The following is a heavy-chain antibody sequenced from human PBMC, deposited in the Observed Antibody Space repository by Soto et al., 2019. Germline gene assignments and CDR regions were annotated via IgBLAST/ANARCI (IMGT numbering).Heavy chain of an antibody. CDR3: ARDQPGYSYGYGLGY. V-gene: IGHV3-23*01. Sequence: GGSLRLSCAASGFTFSSYAMSWVRQAPRKGLEWVSVIRGNGGSTYYADSVKGRFTVSRDNSKNSLYLQMNSLRADDTAVYYCARDQPGYSYGYGLGYWGQGTLVTVSS. J-gene: IGHJ4*02. D-gene: IGHD5-18*01. CDR2: IRGNGGST. CDR1: GFTFSSYA.